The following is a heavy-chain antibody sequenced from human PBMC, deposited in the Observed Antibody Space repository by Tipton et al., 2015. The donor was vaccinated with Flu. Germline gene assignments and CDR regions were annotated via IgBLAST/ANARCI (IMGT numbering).Heavy chain of an antibody. J-gene: IGHJ6*02. D-gene: IGHD3-3*01. CDR3: ARGGAYYDFWSGYYTGVPYYGMDV. V-gene: IGHV4-59*01. CDR1: GGSISSYY. CDR2: IYYSGST. Sequence: TLSLTCTVSGGSISSYYWSWIRQPPGKGLEWIGYIYYSGSTNYNPSLKSRVTISVDTSKNQFSLKLSSVTAADTAVYYCARGGAYYDFWSGYYTGVPYYGMDVWGQGTTVPVSS.